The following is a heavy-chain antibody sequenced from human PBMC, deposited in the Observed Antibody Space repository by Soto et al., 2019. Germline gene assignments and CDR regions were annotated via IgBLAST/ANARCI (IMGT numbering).Heavy chain of an antibody. V-gene: IGHV3-21*01. Sequence: PGGSLRLSCAASGFTFSSYSMNWVRQAPGKGLEWVSSISSSSSYIYYADSVKGRFTISRDNAKNSLYLQMNRLRAEDTAVYYCARVIDYYDSSGYCDYWGQGTLVTVSS. CDR1: GFTFSSYS. CDR3: ARVIDYYDSSGYCDY. CDR2: ISSSSSYI. J-gene: IGHJ4*02. D-gene: IGHD3-22*01.